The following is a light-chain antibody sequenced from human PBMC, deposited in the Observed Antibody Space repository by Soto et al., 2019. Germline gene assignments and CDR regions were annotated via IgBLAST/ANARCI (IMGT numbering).Light chain of an antibody. CDR3: AAWDDSLKAVV. J-gene: IGLJ3*02. CDR1: NSNIGSNA. CDR2: SDN. Sequence: QSVLTQPPSASGTPGQRVTISCSGSNSNIGSNAVNWYQQLPGRAPKLLVYSDNQRPSGVPDRFSGSKSGTSASLAISGLQSEDEADYSCAAWDDSLKAVVFGGGTKLTVL. V-gene: IGLV1-44*01.